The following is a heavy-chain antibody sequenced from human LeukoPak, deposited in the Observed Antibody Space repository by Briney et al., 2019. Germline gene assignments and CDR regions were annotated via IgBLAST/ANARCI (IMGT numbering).Heavy chain of an antibody. CDR2: IYYSGST. D-gene: IGHD2-2*01. V-gene: IGHV4-39*01. CDR3: ARGLPVIVVVPAAISSDY. Sequence: SETLSLTCTVSGGSISSSSYYWGWIRQPPGKGLEWIGSIYYSGSTYYNPSLKSRVTISVDTSKNQFSLKLSSVTAADTAVYYCARGLPVIVVVPAAISSDYWGQGTQVTVSS. J-gene: IGHJ4*02. CDR1: GGSISSSSYY.